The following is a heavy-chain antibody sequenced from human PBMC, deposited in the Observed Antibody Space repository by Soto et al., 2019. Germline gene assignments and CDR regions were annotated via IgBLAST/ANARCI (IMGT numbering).Heavy chain of an antibody. CDR1: GGSISSGDYY. CDR2: IYYSGST. D-gene: IGHD1-1*01. Sequence: PSETLSLTCTVSGGSISSGDYYWSWIRQPPGKGLEWIGYIYYSGSTYYNPSLKSRVTISVDTSKNQFSLKLSSVTAADTAVYYCARVGELENYYYYGMDVWGQGXTVTVSS. V-gene: IGHV4-30-4*01. CDR3: ARVGELENYYYYGMDV. J-gene: IGHJ6*02.